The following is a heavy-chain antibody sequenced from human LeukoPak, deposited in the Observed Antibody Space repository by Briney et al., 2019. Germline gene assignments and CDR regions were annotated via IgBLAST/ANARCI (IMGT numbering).Heavy chain of an antibody. V-gene: IGHV4-61*08. CDR3: GSLNTDYYDSSGYYNHF. CDR2: MFEGGRT. D-gene: IGHD3-22*01. Sequence: PSETLSLTCIVSGASVKSDAYYWRWIRQPPGKGLEWIGYMFEGGRTNYNPSLQGRVTISVDTSKNQFSLSVSSVTAADTAVYYCGSLNTDYYDSSGYYNHFWGQGTLVTVSS. J-gene: IGHJ4*02. CDR1: GASVKSDAYY.